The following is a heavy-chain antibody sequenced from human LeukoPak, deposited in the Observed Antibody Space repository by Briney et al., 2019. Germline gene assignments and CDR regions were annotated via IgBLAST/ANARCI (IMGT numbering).Heavy chain of an antibody. CDR2: IKQDGSDK. CDR1: GFTFSSYG. V-gene: IGHV3-7*01. Sequence: PGGSLRLSCAASGFTFSSYGMHWVRQAPGKGLEWVATIKQDGSDKYYVDSVKGQFTISRDNAKNSLYLQMNSLRAEDTAVYYCARSRNNYHTSAQFFFDYWGQGTLVTVSS. CDR3: ARSRNNYHTSAQFFFDY. D-gene: IGHD3-22*01. J-gene: IGHJ4*02.